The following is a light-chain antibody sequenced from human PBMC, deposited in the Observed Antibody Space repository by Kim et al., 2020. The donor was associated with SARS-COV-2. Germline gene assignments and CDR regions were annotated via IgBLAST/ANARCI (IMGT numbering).Light chain of an antibody. Sequence: EIVLTQSPGTLSLSPGERATLSCRASQSVSSSYLAWYQQKPGQAPRLLIYGASSRATGIPDRFSGSGSGTDFTLTISRLEPEDFAVYYCQQYGSSLPSYTFGQGTKLEI. CDR2: GAS. J-gene: IGKJ2*01. CDR3: QQYGSSLPSYT. V-gene: IGKV3-20*01. CDR1: QSVSSSY.